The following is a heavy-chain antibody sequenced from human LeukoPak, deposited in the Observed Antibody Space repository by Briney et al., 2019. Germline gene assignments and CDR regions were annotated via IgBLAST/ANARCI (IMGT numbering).Heavy chain of an antibody. CDR1: GFNFSGSA. J-gene: IGHJ4*02. V-gene: IGHV3-73*01. D-gene: IGHD1-26*01. CDR2: IRNKANNYAT. CDR3: ARHLGAGGSGVDY. Sequence: SGGSLRLSCTASGFNFSGSAMHWVRQASGKGLEWIGRIRNKANNYATAYVASVKGRFTISRDDSKNTAYLQMNSLKIEDTAVYYCARHLGAGGSGVDYWGQGTLVTVSS.